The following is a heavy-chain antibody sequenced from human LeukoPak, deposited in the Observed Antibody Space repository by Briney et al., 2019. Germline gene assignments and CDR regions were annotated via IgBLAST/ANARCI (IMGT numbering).Heavy chain of an antibody. Sequence: ASVKVSCKASGYTFTSYYMHWVRQAPGQGLGWMGIINPSGGSTSYAQKFQGRVTMTRDTSTSTVYMELSSLRSEDTAVYYCARAFCSGGSCYYPYYFDYWGQGTLVTVSS. V-gene: IGHV1-46*01. CDR3: ARAFCSGGSCYYPYYFDY. CDR1: GYTFTSYY. J-gene: IGHJ4*02. D-gene: IGHD2-15*01. CDR2: INPSGGST.